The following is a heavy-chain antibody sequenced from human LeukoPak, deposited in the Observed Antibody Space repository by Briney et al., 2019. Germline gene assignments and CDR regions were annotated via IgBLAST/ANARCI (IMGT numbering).Heavy chain of an antibody. Sequence: PGGSLRLSCAASGFTFSSYAMSWVRQAPGKGVEWGSAISGSGGSTYYADSVKGRFTISRDNSKNTLYLQMNSLRAEDTAVYYCAKVEMIVVVIDYWGQGTLVTVSS. V-gene: IGHV3-23*01. CDR3: AKVEMIVVVIDY. CDR2: ISGSGGST. D-gene: IGHD3-22*01. CDR1: GFTFSSYA. J-gene: IGHJ4*02.